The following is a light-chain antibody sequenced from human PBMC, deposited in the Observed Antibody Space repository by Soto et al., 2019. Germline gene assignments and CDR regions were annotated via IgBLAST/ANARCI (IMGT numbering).Light chain of an antibody. V-gene: IGLV1-40*01. J-gene: IGLJ1*01. CDR3: QSYDSSLSGCV. CDR1: SFNIGADYD. CDR2: GNT. Sequence: QLVLTQPPSVSGAPGQRVTLSCTGNSFNIGADYDVHWYQQLPGTAPKLLIYGNTNRPSGVPDRFSGSKSGTSASLAITGLQAEDEADYYCQSYDSSLSGCVFGTGTKLTVL.